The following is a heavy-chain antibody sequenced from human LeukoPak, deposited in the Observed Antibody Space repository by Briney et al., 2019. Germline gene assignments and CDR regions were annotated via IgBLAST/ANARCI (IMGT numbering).Heavy chain of an antibody. CDR2: IKPDSGGT. V-gene: IGHV1-2*02. Sequence: GASVKVSCKASGFTFSGYYLQWVRQAPGQGLDWMGWIKPDSGGTNYAQKFQGRVTMTRDTSIKTGYMELSRLRSDDTAMYYCARGREYSSGCYFDSWGQGTLVTVSS. CDR1: GFTFSGYY. D-gene: IGHD6-19*01. J-gene: IGHJ4*02. CDR3: ARGREYSSGCYFDS.